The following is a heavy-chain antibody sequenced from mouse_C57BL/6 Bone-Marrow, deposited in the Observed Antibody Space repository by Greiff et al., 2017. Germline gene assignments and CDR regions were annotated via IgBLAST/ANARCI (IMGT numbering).Heavy chain of an antibody. D-gene: IGHD2-14*01. CDR2: IDPSDSYT. CDR3: ARRRVRRGGFAY. CDR1: GYTFTSYW. Sequence: QVQLQQPGAELVRPGTSVKLSCKASGYTFTSYWMHWVKQRPGQGLEWIGVIDPSDSYTNYNQKFKGKATLTVDTSSSTAYMQLSSLTSEDSAVYYCARRRVRRGGFAYWGQGTLVTVSA. J-gene: IGHJ3*01. V-gene: IGHV1-59*01.